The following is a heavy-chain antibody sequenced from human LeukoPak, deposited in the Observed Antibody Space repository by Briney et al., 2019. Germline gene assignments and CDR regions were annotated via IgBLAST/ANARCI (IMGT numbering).Heavy chain of an antibody. CDR3: ARTAVAGTVRSRKYNWFDP. J-gene: IGHJ5*02. V-gene: IGHV1-69*13. CDR1: GGTFSSYA. D-gene: IGHD6-19*01. CDR2: IIPIFGTA. Sequence: SVKDSCQASGGTFSSYAISWVRQAPGQGLEWVGGIIPIFGTANYVQKFQGRVTITADESTSTAYMELSSLRSEDTAVYYCARTAVAGTVRSRKYNWFDPWGQGTLVTVSS.